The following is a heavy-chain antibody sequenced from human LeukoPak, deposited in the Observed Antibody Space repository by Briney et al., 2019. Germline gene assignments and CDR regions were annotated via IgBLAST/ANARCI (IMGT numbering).Heavy chain of an antibody. V-gene: IGHV4-31*03. CDR1: GGSISSGGYY. Sequence: SETLPLTCTVSGGSISSGGYYWSWIRQHTGKGLEWIGYIYYSGSTYYNPSLKSRVSMSVDASKTQFSLNLSSVTAADTAVYYCARAPIFGVAYFDYWGQGSLVTVSS. CDR2: IYYSGST. D-gene: IGHD3-3*01. CDR3: ARAPIFGVAYFDY. J-gene: IGHJ4*02.